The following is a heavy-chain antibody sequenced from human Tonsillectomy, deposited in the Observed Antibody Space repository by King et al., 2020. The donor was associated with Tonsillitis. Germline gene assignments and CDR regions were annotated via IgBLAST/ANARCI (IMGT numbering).Heavy chain of an antibody. V-gene: IGHV3-23*04. CDR1: GFTFSNFA. J-gene: IGHJ4*02. CDR2: ISGSGGST. CDR3: AKVAGTTSLYYFDC. Sequence: VQLVESGGGLVQPGGSLRLSCAVSGFTFSNFAMSWVRQAPGKGLEWGSVISGSGGSTYYADSVKGRFTISRDNSKNTLYLQMNSLRAEDTAVYYCAKVAGTTSLYYFDCWGQGPLVTVSS. D-gene: IGHD1-1*01.